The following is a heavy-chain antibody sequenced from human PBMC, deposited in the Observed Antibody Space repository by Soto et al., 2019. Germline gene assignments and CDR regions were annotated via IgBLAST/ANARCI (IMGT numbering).Heavy chain of an antibody. J-gene: IGHJ6*02. CDR1: GDSIGTYN. CDR2: IYSNGGT. Sequence: QVQLQASCPGLVKPSDTLSLTCTVSGDSIGTYNWGWIRQPPGKRLEWIGYIYSNGGTSYHPALKSRVTISADTSTKKSSLTLSSVTAAASAVYYCVRQGIGALHGLVDVWGQGTKVTVSS. D-gene: IGHD1-26*01. CDR3: VRQGIGALHGLVDV. V-gene: IGHV4-59*08.